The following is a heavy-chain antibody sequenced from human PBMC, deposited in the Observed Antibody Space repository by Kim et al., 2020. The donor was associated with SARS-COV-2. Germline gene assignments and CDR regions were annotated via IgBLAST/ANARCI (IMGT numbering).Heavy chain of an antibody. V-gene: IGHV6-1*01. Sequence: SQTLSLTCDISGDSVSTNTVAWNWLRQSPLRGLEWLGRTYYRSKWYNDYAESVKSRITINPDTTKNQFSLQLYSVTPEDTAVYYCARDFIKGRATRPPYYYYYMDVWDKGTTVTVSS. D-gene: IGHD6-6*01. CDR2: TYYRSKWYN. CDR1: GDSVSTNTVA. J-gene: IGHJ6*03. CDR3: ARDFIKGRATRPPYYYYYMDV.